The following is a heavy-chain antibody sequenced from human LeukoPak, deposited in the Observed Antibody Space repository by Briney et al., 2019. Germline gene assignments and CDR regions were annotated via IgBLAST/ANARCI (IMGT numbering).Heavy chain of an antibody. J-gene: IGHJ4*02. D-gene: IGHD6-19*01. Sequence: GGSLRLSCAASGFTFSGSAMHWVRQASGKGLEWVGRIRSKANSYATAYAASVKGRFTISRDDSKNTAYLQMNSLKTEDTAVYYCTTLPIAVAAKDYWGQGTLVTVSS. V-gene: IGHV3-73*01. CDR3: TTLPIAVAAKDY. CDR1: GFTFSGSA. CDR2: IRSKANSYAT.